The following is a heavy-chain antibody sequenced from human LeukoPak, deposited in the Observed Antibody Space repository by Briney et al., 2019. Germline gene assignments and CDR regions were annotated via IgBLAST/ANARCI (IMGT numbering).Heavy chain of an antibody. V-gene: IGHV3-21*01. J-gene: IGHJ4*02. CDR3: ARPRRGYSYGFFDN. D-gene: IGHD5-18*01. Sequence: GGSLRLSCAASGFIFSSYSMNWVRQAPGKGLEWVSSISPSSSYFYYADSVKGRFTISRDNAKNSLYLQMNSLRAEDTAIYYCARPRRGYSYGFFDNWGQGTLVTVSS. CDR2: ISPSSSYF. CDR1: GFIFSSYS.